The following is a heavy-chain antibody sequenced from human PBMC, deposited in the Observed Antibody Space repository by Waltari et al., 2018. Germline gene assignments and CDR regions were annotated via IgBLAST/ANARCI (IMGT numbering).Heavy chain of an antibody. V-gene: IGHV3-7*01. J-gene: IGHJ3*02. CDR2: IKGNGGEE. Sequence: EVQLVESGGALVQPGGSLRLSCAASGFTFSNSWLSWVRQAPGKVLGWVANIKGNGGEEYYVDSVKGRFTISRDNAKNSLYLQMNSLRAEDTALYYCAREDGGDAFDIWGQGTMVTVSS. CDR3: AREDGGDAFDI. CDR1: GFTFSNSW.